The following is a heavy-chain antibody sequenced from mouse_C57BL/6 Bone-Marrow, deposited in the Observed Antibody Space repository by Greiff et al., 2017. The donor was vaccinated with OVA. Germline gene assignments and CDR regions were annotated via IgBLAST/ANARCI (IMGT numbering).Heavy chain of an antibody. J-gene: IGHJ4*01. CDR1: GYTFTDYN. Sequence: VQLKQSGPELVKPGASVKMSCKASGYTFTDYNMHWVKQSHGKSLEWIGYINPNNGGTSYNQKFKGKATLTVNKSSSTAYMELRSLTSEDSAVYYCASLYYSNHYYYAMDYWGQGTSVTVSS. D-gene: IGHD2-5*01. CDR2: INPNNGGT. V-gene: IGHV1-22*01. CDR3: ASLYYSNHYYYAMDY.